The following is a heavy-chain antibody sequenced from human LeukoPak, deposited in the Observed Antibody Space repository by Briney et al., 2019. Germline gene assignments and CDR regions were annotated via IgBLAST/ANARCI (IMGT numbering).Heavy chain of an antibody. CDR2: IYHSGSA. D-gene: IGHD1-26*01. V-gene: IGHV4-38-2*02. CDR1: GYSISSGYY. Sequence: SETLSLTCAVSGYSISSGYYWGWIRQPPGKGLEWIGSIYHSGSAYYNPSLKSRVTISVDTSKNQFSLKLSSATAADTAVYYCARDNGLGATVGDYWGQGTLVTVSS. J-gene: IGHJ4*02. CDR3: ARDNGLGATVGDY.